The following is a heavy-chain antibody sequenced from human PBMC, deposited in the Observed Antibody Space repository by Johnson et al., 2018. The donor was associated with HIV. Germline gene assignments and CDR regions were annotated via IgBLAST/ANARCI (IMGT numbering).Heavy chain of an antibody. Sequence: VQLVESGGGLVQRGGSLRLSCAASGFTFSSYWMTWVCQAPGKGLEWVANIKQDGSEKHYVDSVKGRFTISRDNAKNSLYLQMNSLRAEDTAVYYCARDELYRRYALTAFDIWVQGTMVTVSS. V-gene: IGHV3-7*05. CDR3: ARDELYRRYALTAFDI. D-gene: IGHD2-8*02. J-gene: IGHJ3*02. CDR1: GFTFSSYW. CDR2: IKQDGSEK.